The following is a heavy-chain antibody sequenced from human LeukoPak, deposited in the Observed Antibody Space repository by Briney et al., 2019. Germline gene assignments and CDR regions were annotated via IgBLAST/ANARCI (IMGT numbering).Heavy chain of an antibody. CDR2: ISAYNGNT. Sequence: ASMKVSCKASGYTFTSHGISWVRQAPGQGLEWMGWISAYNGNTNYAQKLQGRVTMTTDTSTSTAYMELRSLRSDDTAVYYCARLIGDYQYLTYYYYGMDVWGQGTTVTVSS. D-gene: IGHD4-17*01. V-gene: IGHV1-18*01. J-gene: IGHJ6*02. CDR1: GYTFTSHG. CDR3: ARLIGDYQYLTYYYYGMDV.